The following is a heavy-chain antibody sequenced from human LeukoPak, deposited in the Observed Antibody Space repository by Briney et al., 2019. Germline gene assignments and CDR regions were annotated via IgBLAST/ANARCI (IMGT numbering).Heavy chain of an antibody. Sequence: GGSLRLSCAASGFTFTSYWMSWTRQAPGKGLQWVANIKHDGSEQYYVDSVKGRFTISRDNAKNSLYLQMNSLGVEDTAVYYCKSGGAAPGRFDYWGQGVLVTVSS. J-gene: IGHJ4*02. CDR3: KSGGAAPGRFDY. CDR1: GFTFTSYW. V-gene: IGHV3-7*01. D-gene: IGHD6-13*01. CDR2: IKHDGSEQ.